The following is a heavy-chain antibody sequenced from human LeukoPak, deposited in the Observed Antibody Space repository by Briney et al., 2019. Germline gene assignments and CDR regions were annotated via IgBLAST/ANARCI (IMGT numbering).Heavy chain of an antibody. CDR3: ARDNYSSGWYEKNYYYYYGMDV. CDR1: GFTFSSYS. V-gene: IGHV3-21*01. J-gene: IGHJ6*04. D-gene: IGHD6-19*01. CDR2: ISSSSSYI. Sequence: PGGSLRLSCAASGFTFSSYSMNWVRQAPGKGLEWVSSISSSSSYIYYADSVKGRFTISRDNAKNSLYLQMNSLRAEDTAVYYCARDNYSSGWYEKNYYYYYGMDVWGKGTTVTVSS.